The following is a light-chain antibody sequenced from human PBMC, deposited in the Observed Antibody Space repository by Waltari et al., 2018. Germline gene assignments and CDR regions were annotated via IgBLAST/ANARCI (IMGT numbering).Light chain of an antibody. Sequence: QSALTQPASVSGSPRQSITISCTGTNSDIGGYSYVFWYQHHSGKAPKLMIFGVSDRPSGVSNRFSGSKSGNTASLTISGLQAEDEADYYCSSFTSSGTWVFGGGTRVTVL. CDR1: NSDIGGYSY. V-gene: IGLV2-14*03. CDR2: GVS. J-gene: IGLJ3*02. CDR3: SSFTSSGTWV.